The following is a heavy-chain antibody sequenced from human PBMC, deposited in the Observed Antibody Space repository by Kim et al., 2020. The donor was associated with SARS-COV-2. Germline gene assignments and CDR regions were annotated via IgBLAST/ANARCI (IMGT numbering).Heavy chain of an antibody. J-gene: IGHJ4*02. CDR3: ARRYGDYADFNY. D-gene: IGHD4-17*01. V-gene: IGHV5-51*01. Sequence: YSPPFEGQVTISADKSISTAYLQWSSLKASDTAMYYCARRYGDYADFNYWGQGTLVTVSS.